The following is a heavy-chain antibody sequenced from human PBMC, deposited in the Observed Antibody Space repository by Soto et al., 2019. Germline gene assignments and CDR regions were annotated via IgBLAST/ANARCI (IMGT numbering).Heavy chain of an antibody. CDR2: ISAYNGNT. CDR1: GYTFTSYG. V-gene: IGHV1-18*01. CDR3: ARGYSGYDFLI. D-gene: IGHD5-12*01. Sequence: APGKVSCKASGYTFTSYGISWGRQAPGQGLEWMGWISAYNGNTNYAQKLQGRVTMTTDTSTSTAYMELRSLRSDDTAVYYCARGYSGYDFLIWGQGTMVTVSS. J-gene: IGHJ3*02.